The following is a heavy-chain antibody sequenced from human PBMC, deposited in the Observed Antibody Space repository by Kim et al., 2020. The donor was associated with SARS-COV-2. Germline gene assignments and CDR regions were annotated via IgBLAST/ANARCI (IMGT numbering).Heavy chain of an antibody. J-gene: IGHJ4*02. Sequence: PSLKSRATISVDTSKNQFSLKLSSVTAADTAVYYCVLYYYDSSGYYYFDYWGQGTLVTVSS. D-gene: IGHD3-22*01. CDR3: VLYYYDSSGYYYFDY. V-gene: IGHV4-34*04.